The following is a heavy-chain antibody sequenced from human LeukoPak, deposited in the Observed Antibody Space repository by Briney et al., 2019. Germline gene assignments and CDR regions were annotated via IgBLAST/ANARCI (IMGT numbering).Heavy chain of an antibody. J-gene: IGHJ5*02. D-gene: IGHD2-15*01. V-gene: IGHV5-51*01. Sequence: GESLKISCKGSGYSFTSYWIGWVRQMPGKGLEWMGIIYPGDSDTRYSPSFQGQVTISADKSISTAYLQWISLKASYTDMYYCARAWSRTGWFDPWGQGTLVTVSS. CDR3: ARAWSRTGWFDP. CDR2: IYPGDSDT. CDR1: GYSFTSYW.